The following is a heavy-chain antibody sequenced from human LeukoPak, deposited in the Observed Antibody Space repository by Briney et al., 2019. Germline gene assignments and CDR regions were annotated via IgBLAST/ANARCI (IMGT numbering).Heavy chain of an antibody. Sequence: SETLSLTCTVSGGSISSYYWSWIRQPAGKGLEWIGRIYTSGSTNYNPSLKSRVTMSVDTSKNQFSLKLSSVTAADTAVYYCARATVVVPAAGPYAFDIWGQGTMVTVSS. CDR2: IYTSGST. V-gene: IGHV4-4*07. CDR1: GGSISSYY. D-gene: IGHD2-2*01. CDR3: ARATVVVPAAGPYAFDI. J-gene: IGHJ3*02.